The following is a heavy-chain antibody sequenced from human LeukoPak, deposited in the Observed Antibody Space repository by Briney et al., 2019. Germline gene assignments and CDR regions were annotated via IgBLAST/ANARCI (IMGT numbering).Heavy chain of an antibody. CDR1: GFIFSSYA. J-gene: IGHJ4*02. CDR3: AKDQNTVATAPFDY. Sequence: AGGSLRLSCAASGFIFSSYAMSWVRQAPGKGLEWVSAISGSGGSTYYADSVKGRFTISRDNSKNTLYLQMNSLRAEDTALYYCAKDQNTVATAPFDYWGQGTLVTVSS. V-gene: IGHV3-23*01. CDR2: ISGSGGST. D-gene: IGHD4-17*01.